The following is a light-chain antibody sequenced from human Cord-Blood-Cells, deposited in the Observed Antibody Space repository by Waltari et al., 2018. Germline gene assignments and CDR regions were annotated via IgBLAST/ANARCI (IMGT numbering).Light chain of an antibody. J-gene: IGKJ3*01. CDR2: WAS. V-gene: IGKV4-1*01. CDR1: QSVLYSSNNKNY. CDR3: QQYYSTPLFT. Sequence: DIVMTQSPDSLAVSLGERATINCKSSQSVLYSSNNKNYLAWYQQKPGQPPKLLIYWASTREAGVPDRFSGGGSVTDFTLTISSLQAEDVAVYYCQQYYSTPLFTFGPGTKVDIK.